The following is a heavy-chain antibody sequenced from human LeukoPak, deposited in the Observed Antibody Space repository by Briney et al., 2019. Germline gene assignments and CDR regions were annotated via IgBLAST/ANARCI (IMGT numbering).Heavy chain of an antibody. CDR1: GFTLSNYW. Sequence: GGSLRLSCAASGFTLSNYWMHWVRQAPGKGLVWVSRINADGSSASYADSVKGRFTISRDNAKNTLYLQTNSLRAEDTAMYYCARDYGRSRDYGMDVWGQGTTVTVSS. CDR2: INADGSSA. CDR3: ARDYGRSRDYGMDV. D-gene: IGHD3-10*01. J-gene: IGHJ6*02. V-gene: IGHV3-74*01.